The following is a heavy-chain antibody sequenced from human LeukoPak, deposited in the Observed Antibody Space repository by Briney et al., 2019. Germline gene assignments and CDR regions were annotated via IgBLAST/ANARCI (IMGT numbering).Heavy chain of an antibody. CDR3: AKRIDTRGSTHYHDY. V-gene: IGHV3-23*01. J-gene: IGHJ4*02. Sequence: GGSLRLSCVGYGFTFSNYAMTWVRQAPGKGLEWVSSISFGGGYTFYADSVKGHFTISRDNSRSTLYLQMNNLRAEDTALYYCAKRIDTRGSTHYHDYWGQGTLVTVPS. CDR1: GFTFSNYA. CDR2: ISFGGGYT. D-gene: IGHD3-22*01.